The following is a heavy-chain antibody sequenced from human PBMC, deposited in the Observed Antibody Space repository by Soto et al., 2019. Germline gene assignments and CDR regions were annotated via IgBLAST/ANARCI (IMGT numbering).Heavy chain of an antibody. V-gene: IGHV3-30*18. CDR1: GFTFSRYG. CDR2: ISYDGSNK. J-gene: IGHJ5*02. Sequence: GGSLRLSCAASGFTFSRYGMHWVRQAPGKGLEWVAIISYDGSNKYYADSVKGRFTISRDDSKNTLYRQMNSLRAEDTAVYYCAKDGEALYYYDTSGPKTWFDPWGLGTLVTVSS. CDR3: AKDGEALYYYDTSGPKTWFDP. D-gene: IGHD3-22*01.